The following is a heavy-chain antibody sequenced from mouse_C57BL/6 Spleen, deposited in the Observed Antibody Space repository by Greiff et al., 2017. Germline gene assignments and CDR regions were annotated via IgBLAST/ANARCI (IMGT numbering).Heavy chain of an antibody. J-gene: IGHJ4*01. D-gene: IGHD2-3*01. CDR3: TSDDGYYEDYAMDY. Sequence: EVKLVESGGGLVQPGGSMKLSCAASGFTFSDAWMDWVRQSPEQGLEWVAEIRNKANNHATYYAESVKGRFTISSDDSKSSVYLQMNSLRAEDTDIYYCTSDDGYYEDYAMDYWGQGTSGTVSS. CDR1: GFTFSDAW. CDR2: IRNKANNHAT. V-gene: IGHV6-6*01.